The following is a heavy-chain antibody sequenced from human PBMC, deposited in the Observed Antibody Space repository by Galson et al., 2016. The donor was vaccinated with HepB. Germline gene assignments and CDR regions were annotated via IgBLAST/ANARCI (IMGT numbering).Heavy chain of an antibody. Sequence: SLRLSCAASGFTFSRYWMSWVRQTPGKGLEWVATIKEDGSGRWHVDSVKGRFTISRDNAENSLYLQMNSLRAEDTAVYYCARDLTSEVVPADHVDYWGQGTLVTVSS. D-gene: IGHD2-2*01. V-gene: IGHV3-7*04. CDR1: GFTFSRYW. CDR3: ARDLTSEVVPADHVDY. J-gene: IGHJ4*02. CDR2: IKEDGSGR.